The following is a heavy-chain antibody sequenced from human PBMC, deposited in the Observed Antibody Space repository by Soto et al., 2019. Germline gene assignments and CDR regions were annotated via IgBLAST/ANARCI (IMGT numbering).Heavy chain of an antibody. CDR3: VSSNIVGRPG. CDR2: INQDESEK. D-gene: IGHD6-6*01. CDR1: GFSFRTFW. J-gene: IGHJ3*01. V-gene: IGHV3-7*01. Sequence: QLVESGRGSVQPGGSLRLSCAASGFSFRTFWMAWVRQPPGKGLEWVANINQDESEKHYMDSVKGRFTISRDNAKSSLFLQMNSLRAEDTAVYYCVSSNIVGRPGGGQGTMVTVSS.